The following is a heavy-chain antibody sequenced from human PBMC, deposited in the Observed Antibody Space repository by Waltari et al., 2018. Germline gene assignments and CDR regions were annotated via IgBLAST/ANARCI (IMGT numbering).Heavy chain of an antibody. Sequence: QVQLVQSGAEVKKPGSSVKVSCKASGGTFSSYAISWVRPAPGQGLEWMGRIIPICGTANYAQKFQGRVTITADKSTSTAYMELSSLRSEDTAVYYCARGRGATVTTGLYYWGQGTLVTVSS. J-gene: IGHJ4*02. CDR2: IIPICGTA. CDR3: ARGRGATVTTGLYY. V-gene: IGHV1-69*14. CDR1: GGTFSSYA. D-gene: IGHD4-4*01.